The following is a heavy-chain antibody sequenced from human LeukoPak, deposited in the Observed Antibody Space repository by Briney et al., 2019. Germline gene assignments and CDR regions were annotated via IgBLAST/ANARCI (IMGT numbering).Heavy chain of an antibody. CDR1: GCTFTSYT. V-gene: IGHV1-69*10. CDR2: LIPILGIA. D-gene: IGHD2-8*01. CDR3: ARGRANGVCCFDY. J-gene: IGHJ4*02. Sequence: SVKVSCTASGCTFTSYTISLVRETPAQGLEWMGGLIPILGIANYAQKFEGRVTITADKSTSTAYMELSSLTSEDTAVYYCARGRANGVCCFDYWGQGTLVTVSS.